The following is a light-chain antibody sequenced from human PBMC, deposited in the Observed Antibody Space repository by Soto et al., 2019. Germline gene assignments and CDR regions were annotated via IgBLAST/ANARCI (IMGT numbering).Light chain of an antibody. V-gene: IGKV3-11*01. CDR2: DIY. CDR3: HQRNSWPRST. Sequence: DIELTQSPATLSLSAGERATLSCRASQNVSKYFAWYQQKPGQSPRLLIYDIYNRVTGIPARFNGSGSGTDFTLTYGSLEPEDSAVYYCHQRNSWPRSTFGQGNRLEI. J-gene: IGKJ2*02. CDR1: QNVSKY.